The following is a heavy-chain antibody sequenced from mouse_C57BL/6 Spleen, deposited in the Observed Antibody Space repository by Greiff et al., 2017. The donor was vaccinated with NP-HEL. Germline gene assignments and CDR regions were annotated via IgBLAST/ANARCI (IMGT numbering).Heavy chain of an antibody. CDR2: ISSGSSTI. J-gene: IGHJ4*01. CDR1: GFTFSDYG. D-gene: IGHD2-1*01. V-gene: IGHV5-17*01. Sequence: EVQGVESGGGLVKPGGSLKLSCAASGFTFSDYGMHWVRQAPEKGLEWVAYISSGSSTIYYADTVKGRFPISRDNAKNTLFLQMTSLRSEDTAMYYCASYGNYRDYYAMDYWGQGTSVTVSS. CDR3: ASYGNYRDYYAMDY.